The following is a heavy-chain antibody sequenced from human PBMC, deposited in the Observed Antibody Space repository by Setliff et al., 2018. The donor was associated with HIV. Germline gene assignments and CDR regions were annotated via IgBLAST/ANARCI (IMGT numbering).Heavy chain of an antibody. V-gene: IGHV3-48*01. J-gene: IGHJ6*03. CDR1: GFTFRNYN. D-gene: IGHD1-26*01. CDR3: ARVSELLAYYMDV. Sequence: TGGSLRLSCAASGFTFRNYNFNWVRQAPGRGLEWVSYISSSSSTIYYADSVKGRFTISRDNAKNSLYLQMNSLRAEDTAVYYCARVSELLAYYMDVWGKGTTVTVSS. CDR2: ISSSSSTI.